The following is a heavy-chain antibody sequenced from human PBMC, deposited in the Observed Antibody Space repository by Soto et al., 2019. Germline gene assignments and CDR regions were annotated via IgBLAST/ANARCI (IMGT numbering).Heavy chain of an antibody. V-gene: IGHV3-23*01. D-gene: IGHD3-22*01. J-gene: IGHJ5*01. CDR2: ISSSGSGT. CDR3: AKYSVPNATSDYYSLPTDS. Sequence: SCTRKKKRKGLVWVSAISSSGSGTYYVDSVKGRFTVSRDNSKNTLYLQMHSLRAEDTAVYYCAKYSVPNATSDYYSLPTDSCGPAPLVT.